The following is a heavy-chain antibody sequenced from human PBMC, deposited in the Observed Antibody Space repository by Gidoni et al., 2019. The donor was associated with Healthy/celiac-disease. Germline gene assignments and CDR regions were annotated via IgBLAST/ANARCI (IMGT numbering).Heavy chain of an antibody. CDR1: GGSFSGYY. Sequence: QVQLQQWGAGLLKPSETLSLTCAVHGGSFSGYYWSWIRQPPGKGLEWIGEINHSGSTNYNPSLKSRVTISVDTSKNQFSLKLSSVTAADTAVYYCARTWRSSSWGGGYFDYWGQGTLVTVSS. CDR3: ARTWRSSSWGGGYFDY. CDR2: INHSGST. J-gene: IGHJ4*02. V-gene: IGHV4-34*01. D-gene: IGHD6-13*01.